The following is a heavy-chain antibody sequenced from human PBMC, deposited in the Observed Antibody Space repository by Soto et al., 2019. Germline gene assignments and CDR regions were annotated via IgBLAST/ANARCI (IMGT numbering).Heavy chain of an antibody. CDR3: AIDIPTNYDILTGYYDPGLFDY. J-gene: IGHJ4*02. CDR1: GCSIKSCWYY. D-gene: IGHD3-9*01. Sequence: SETLSLTCTVSGCSIKSCWYYWSWIRQHPGEGPGWIGYIFYSGSTYYNPSLKSRATISVDTSKNQFSLNLSSVTAADTAVYYCAIDIPTNYDILTGYYDPGLFDYWGQGNLVTVS. V-gene: IGHV4-31*03. CDR2: IFYSGST.